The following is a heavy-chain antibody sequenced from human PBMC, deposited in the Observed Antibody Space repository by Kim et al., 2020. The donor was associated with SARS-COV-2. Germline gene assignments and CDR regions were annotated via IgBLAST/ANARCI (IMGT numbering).Heavy chain of an antibody. CDR2: IYSGGST. CDR1: GFTVSSNY. J-gene: IGHJ3*02. D-gene: IGHD3-22*01. CDR3: ASTIVVPKGDAFDI. V-gene: IGHV3-53*04. Sequence: GGSLRLSCAASGFTVSSNYMSWVRQAPGKGLEWVSVIYSGGSTYYADSVKGRFTISRHNSKNTLYPQMNSLRAEDTAVYYCASTIVVPKGDAFDIWGQGTMVTVSS.